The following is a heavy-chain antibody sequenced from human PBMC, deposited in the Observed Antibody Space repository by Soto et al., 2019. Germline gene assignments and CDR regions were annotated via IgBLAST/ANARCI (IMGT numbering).Heavy chain of an antibody. D-gene: IGHD3-3*01. CDR2: IYYSGST. Sequence: SETLSLTCTVSGGSISSYYWSWIRQPPGKGLEWIGYIYYSGSTNYNPSLKSRVTISVDTSKNQFSLKLSSVTAADTAVYYCARGATLYYDFWSGYPDPGDWFDPWGQGTLVTVS. CDR1: GGSISSYY. CDR3: ARGATLYYDFWSGYPDPGDWFDP. V-gene: IGHV4-59*01. J-gene: IGHJ5*02.